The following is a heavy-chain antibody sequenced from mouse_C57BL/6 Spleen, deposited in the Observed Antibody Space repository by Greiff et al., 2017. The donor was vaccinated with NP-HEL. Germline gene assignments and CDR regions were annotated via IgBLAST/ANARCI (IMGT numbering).Heavy chain of an antibody. CDR3: ARRTTYWYFDV. Sequence: EVHLVESGGGLVKPGGSLKLSCAASGFTFSDYGMHWVRQAPEKGLEWVAYISSGSSTIYYADTVKGRFTISRDNAKNTLFLQMTSLMSEDTAMYYCARRTTYWYFDVWGTGTTVTVSS. D-gene: IGHD2-12*01. CDR2: ISSGSSTI. CDR1: GFTFSDYG. V-gene: IGHV5-17*01. J-gene: IGHJ1*03.